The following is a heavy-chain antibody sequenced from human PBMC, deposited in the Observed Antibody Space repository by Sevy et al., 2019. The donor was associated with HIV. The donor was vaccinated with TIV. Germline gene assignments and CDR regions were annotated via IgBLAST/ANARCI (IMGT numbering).Heavy chain of an antibody. J-gene: IGHJ6*02. V-gene: IGHV3-30*04. D-gene: IGHD1-26*01. CDR1: GFTFNTHA. CDR3: ANAYSGSYSHSYLYALDV. CDR2: ISYDGIIK. Sequence: GGSLRLSCAASGFTFNTHAMHWVRQAPGKGLEWVALISYDGIIKYYADSVKGRLTISRDNSKNTVYLEMNSLRKEDTAIYFCANAYSGSYSHSYLYALDVWGQGTTVTVSS.